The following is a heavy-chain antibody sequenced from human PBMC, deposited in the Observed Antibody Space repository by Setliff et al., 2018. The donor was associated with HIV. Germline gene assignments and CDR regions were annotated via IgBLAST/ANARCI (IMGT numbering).Heavy chain of an antibody. CDR3: AIDLRSWSSYQNGMNV. D-gene: IGHD3-16*01. CDR2: SIPILGIG. CDR1: GGTFSSYT. Sequence: GASVKVSCKASGGTFSSYTINWVRQAPGQGLEWMGRSIPILGIGNDEQAQKFKGRVTFTADKSTSTVYMELSSLRSEDTAVYFCAIDLRSWSSYQNGMNVWGQGTTVTVSS. J-gene: IGHJ6*02. V-gene: IGHV1-69*04.